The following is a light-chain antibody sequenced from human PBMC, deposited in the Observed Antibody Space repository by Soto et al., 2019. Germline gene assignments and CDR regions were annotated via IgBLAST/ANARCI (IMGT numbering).Light chain of an antibody. Sequence: EIVMTQSPATLSVSPGETVNLSCRASQSVSSNFAWYRQKPGQAPPLVIYRASTRATGIPARFSGSGSGTEFTLTISGLQSEDFAVYYCQQYNKWPYTFGQGTKLEIK. V-gene: IGKV3-15*01. J-gene: IGKJ2*01. CDR1: QSVSSN. CDR2: RAS. CDR3: QQYNKWPYT.